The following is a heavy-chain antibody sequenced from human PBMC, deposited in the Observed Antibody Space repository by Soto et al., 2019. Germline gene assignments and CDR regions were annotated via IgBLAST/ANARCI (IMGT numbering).Heavy chain of an antibody. Sequence: SGPKLVKPTQTLTLKFTFSGFSLSTSGVGVGWIRQPPGKALEWLALIYWDDDKRYSPSLKSRLTITKDTSKNQVVLTMTNMDPVDTATYYCAHTSGPGDYVEDDAFDIWGQGTMVTVS. CDR3: AHTSGPGDYVEDDAFDI. CDR2: IYWDDDK. CDR1: GFSLSTSGVG. D-gene: IGHD4-17*01. V-gene: IGHV2-5*02. J-gene: IGHJ3*02.